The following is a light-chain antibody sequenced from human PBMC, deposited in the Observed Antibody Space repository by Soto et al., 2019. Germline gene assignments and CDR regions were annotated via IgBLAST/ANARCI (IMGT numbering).Light chain of an antibody. Sequence: IVMMQSQSPLSVSPGERATLTRRASQIVSSNLAWYQQKPGQAPRLLIYGASTRATGIPARFGGSGSGTEFTLTISNLQSEDFAVYFCQQYDNWPPITFGQGTRLEIK. J-gene: IGKJ5*01. CDR1: QIVSSN. CDR3: QQYDNWPPIT. V-gene: IGKV3-15*01. CDR2: GAS.